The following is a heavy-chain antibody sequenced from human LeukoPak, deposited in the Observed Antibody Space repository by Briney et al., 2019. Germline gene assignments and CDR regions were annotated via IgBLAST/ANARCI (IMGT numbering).Heavy chain of an antibody. D-gene: IGHD3-22*01. CDR3: VNDANYYDSSGYYDY. Sequence: PGGSLRLSCSASGFTFSRYLMHWVRQAPGKGLEYVSAISTNGGSTYYADSVKGRFTISRDNSKNTLYLQMSSLRTEDTAVYYCVNDANYYDSSGYYDYWGQGTLVTVSS. V-gene: IGHV3-64D*06. CDR2: ISTNGGST. CDR1: GFTFSRYL. J-gene: IGHJ4*02.